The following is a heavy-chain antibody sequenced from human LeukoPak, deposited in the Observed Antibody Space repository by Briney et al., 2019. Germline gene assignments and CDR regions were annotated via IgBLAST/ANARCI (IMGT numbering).Heavy chain of an antibody. CDR3: ATRGVIAVAGQRGYYFDY. CDR1: GYTFTSYD. D-gene: IGHD6-19*01. J-gene: IGHJ4*02. V-gene: IGHV1-24*01. CDR2: FDPEDGET. Sequence: ASVKVSCKASGYTFTSYDINWVRQAPGKGLEWMGGFDPEDGETIYAQKFQGRVTMTEDTSTDTAYMELSSLRSEDTAVYYCATRGVIAVAGQRGYYFDYWGQGTLVTVSS.